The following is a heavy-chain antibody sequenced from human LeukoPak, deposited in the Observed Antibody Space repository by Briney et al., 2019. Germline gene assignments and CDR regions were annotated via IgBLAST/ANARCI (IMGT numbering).Heavy chain of an antibody. CDR1: GGSISSSSYY. V-gene: IGHV4-39*01. CDR2: IYYSGST. J-gene: IGHJ4*02. D-gene: IGHD4-23*01. Sequence: SETLPLTCTVSGGSISSSSYYWGWIRQPPGKGLEWIGSIYYSGSTYCNPSLKSRVTISVDTSKNQFSLKLSSVTAADTAVYYCARQRAVAATDYWGQGTLVTVSS. CDR3: ARQRAVAATDY.